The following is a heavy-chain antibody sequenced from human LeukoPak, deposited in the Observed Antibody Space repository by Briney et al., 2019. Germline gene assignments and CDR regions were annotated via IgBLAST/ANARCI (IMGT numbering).Heavy chain of an antibody. J-gene: IGHJ6*03. D-gene: IGHD6-13*01. Sequence: ASVKVSCKASGYTFTSYDINWVRQATAQGLEWMGWMNPNSGNTGYAQKFQGRVTMTRNTSISTAYMELSSLRSEDTAVYYCARGFSSWYYYYYYMDVWGKGTTVTVSS. CDR1: GYTFTSYD. CDR2: MNPNSGNT. CDR3: ARGFSSWYYYYYYMDV. V-gene: IGHV1-8*01.